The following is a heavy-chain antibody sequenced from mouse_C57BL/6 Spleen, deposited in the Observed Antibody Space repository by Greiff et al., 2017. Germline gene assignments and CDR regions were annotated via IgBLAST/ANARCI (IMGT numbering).Heavy chain of an antibody. D-gene: IGHD1-1*01. Sequence: VQLQQSGPELVKPGASVKISCKASGYSFTGYYMNWVKQSPEKSLEWIGEINPSTGGTTYNQKFKAKATLTVDKSSSTAYMQLKGLTSEDSAVYYGASGYYGSSYWYFDVWGTGTTVTVSS. CDR3: ASGYYGSSYWYFDV. CDR1: GYSFTGYY. V-gene: IGHV1-42*01. J-gene: IGHJ1*03. CDR2: INPSTGGT.